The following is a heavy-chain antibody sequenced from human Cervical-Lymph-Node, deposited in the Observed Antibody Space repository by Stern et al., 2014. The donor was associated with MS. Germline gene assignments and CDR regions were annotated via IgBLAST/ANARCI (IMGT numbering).Heavy chain of an antibody. Sequence: DQLVESGGGLVTPGGSLRLSCAASGFTFSDYSMNWVRQPPGTGLEWVSSITNGGPSMYYGDSVKGRFTISRDNAKNTLYLQMDSLSAEDTATYFCASTLHGGLYNWFDPWGQGTLVTVSS. CDR2: ITNGGPSM. V-gene: IGHV3-21*01. CDR3: ASTLHGGLYNWFDP. J-gene: IGHJ5*02. D-gene: IGHD2-2*01. CDR1: GFTFSDYS.